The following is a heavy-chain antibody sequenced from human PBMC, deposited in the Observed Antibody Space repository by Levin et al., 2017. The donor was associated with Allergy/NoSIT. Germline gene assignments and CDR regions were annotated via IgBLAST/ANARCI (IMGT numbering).Heavy chain of an antibody. CDR2: ISGSGGST. Sequence: GESLKISCAASGFTFSSYAMSWVRQAPGKGLEWVSAISGSGGSTYYADSVKGRFTISRDNSKNTLYLQMNSLRAEDTAVYYCAKDMWIHDYWGQGTLVTVSS. V-gene: IGHV3-23*01. CDR1: GFTFSSYA. CDR3: AKDMWIHDY. D-gene: IGHD5-18*01. J-gene: IGHJ4*02.